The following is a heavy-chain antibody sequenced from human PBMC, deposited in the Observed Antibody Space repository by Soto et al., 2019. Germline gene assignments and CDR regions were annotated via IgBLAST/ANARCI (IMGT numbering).Heavy chain of an antibody. CDR2: INTDGGIT. Sequence: EVQLVESGGDLVQPGGSLRLSCAASGFTFSSHWMHWVRRVPGKGLVWVSHINTDGGITGYADSVKGRFTISRDNAKNTLYLQMNGLRVVDTSVYYCTREAGYCSRTSCYRRAFDSWGQGTMVTVSS. J-gene: IGHJ3*02. CDR3: TREAGYCSRTSCYRRAFDS. D-gene: IGHD2-2*01. CDR1: GFTFSSHW. V-gene: IGHV3-74*01.